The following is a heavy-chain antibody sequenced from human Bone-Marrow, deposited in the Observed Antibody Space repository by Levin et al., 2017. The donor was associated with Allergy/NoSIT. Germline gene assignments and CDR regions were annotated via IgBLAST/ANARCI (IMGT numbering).Heavy chain of an antibody. CDR1: GFSFSRYA. CDR3: AKAPELATIGGAFDI. V-gene: IGHV3-30*18. CDR2: ITDDGNSE. Sequence: GGSLRLSCAASGFSFSRYAMHWVRQAPGKGLEWVAVITDDGNSEYYGGSVRGRFTVSRDNSKNNLYLHMDTLRPADSAVYYCAKAPELATIGGAFDIRGQGTMVTVFS. J-gene: IGHJ3*02. D-gene: IGHD5-24*01.